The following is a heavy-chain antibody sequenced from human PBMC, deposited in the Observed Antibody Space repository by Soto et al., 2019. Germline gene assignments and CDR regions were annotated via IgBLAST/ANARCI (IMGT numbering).Heavy chain of an antibody. J-gene: IGHJ4*02. V-gene: IGHV4-59*08. Sequence: PSETLSLTCTVSGGSISSYYWSWTRQPPGKGLEWIGYIYYSGSTNYNPSLKSRVTISVDTSKNQFSLKLSSVTAADTAVYYCARHADGGVWFGELLEYYYFDYWGQGTLVTVSS. CDR1: GGSISSYY. CDR2: IYYSGST. D-gene: IGHD3-10*01. CDR3: ARHADGGVWFGELLEYYYFDY.